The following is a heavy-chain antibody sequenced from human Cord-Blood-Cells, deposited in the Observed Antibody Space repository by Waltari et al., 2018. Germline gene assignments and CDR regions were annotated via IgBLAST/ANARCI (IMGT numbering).Heavy chain of an antibody. V-gene: IGHV4-39*01. CDR1: GGSISSSSYY. J-gene: IGHJ3*02. CDR2: FYYSGSP. D-gene: IGHD1-26*01. Sequence: QLQLQESGPGLVKPSETLSLTCTVSGGSISSSSYYWGWIRQPPGKGLEWIGSFYYSGSPTYNPSLKSRVTISVDTSKNQFSLKLSSVTAADTAVYYCASPSGSYYDAFDIWGQGTMVTVSS. CDR3: ASPSGSYYDAFDI.